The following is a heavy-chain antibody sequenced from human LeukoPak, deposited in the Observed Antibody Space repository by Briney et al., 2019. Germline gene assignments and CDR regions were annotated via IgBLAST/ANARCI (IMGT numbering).Heavy chain of an antibody. CDR3: ASGRGVIKQWLYY. D-gene: IGHD6-19*01. Sequence: ASVKVSCKVSGYTLTELSMHWVRQAPGKGLEWMGGLDPEDGETIYAHKFQGRVTMTEDTSTDTANMELSSLRSEDTAVYYCASGRGVIKQWLYYWGQGTLVTVSS. J-gene: IGHJ4*02. V-gene: IGHV1-24*01. CDR2: LDPEDGET. CDR1: GYTLTELS.